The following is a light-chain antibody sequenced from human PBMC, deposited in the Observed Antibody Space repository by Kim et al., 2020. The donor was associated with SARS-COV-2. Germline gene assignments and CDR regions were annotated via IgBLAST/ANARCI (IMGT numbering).Light chain of an antibody. Sequence: ELVLTQSPGTLSLSPGERATLSCRASQSVTSSYLVWYQQKPGQAPRLLIYGASSRATGIPDRFSGSGSGTDFTLTISRLEPEDFAVYYCHQYANSPVKTFGQGTK. CDR3: HQYANSPVKT. J-gene: IGKJ2*01. CDR2: GAS. CDR1: QSVTSSY. V-gene: IGKV3-20*01.